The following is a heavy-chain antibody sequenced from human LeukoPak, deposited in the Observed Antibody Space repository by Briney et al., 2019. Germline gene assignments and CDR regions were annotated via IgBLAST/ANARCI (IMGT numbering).Heavy chain of an antibody. Sequence: GASVKVSCKASGYTFTSYGISWVRQAPGQGLEWMGWISAYNGNTNYAQKLQGRVTMTTDTSTSTAYMELRSLRSDDTAVYYCARASQYYYGSGREGWFDPWGQGTLVTVSS. V-gene: IGHV1-18*01. CDR1: GYTFTSYG. CDR2: ISAYNGNT. J-gene: IGHJ5*02. CDR3: ARASQYYYGSGREGWFDP. D-gene: IGHD3-10*01.